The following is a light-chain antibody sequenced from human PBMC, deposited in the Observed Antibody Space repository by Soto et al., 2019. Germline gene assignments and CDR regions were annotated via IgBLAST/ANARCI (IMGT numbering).Light chain of an antibody. V-gene: IGKV3-20*01. CDR3: QQYGTSLYT. Sequence: EIVLTQSPNTMSLSPGERVTLSCRASQSVRDNYLAWYQQKPGQAPRLLIYGASTRATDIPDRFSGSGSGTDFSLTINSLEPEDFAVYYCQQYGTSLYTFGQGTNLEIK. J-gene: IGKJ2*01. CDR2: GAS. CDR1: QSVRDNY.